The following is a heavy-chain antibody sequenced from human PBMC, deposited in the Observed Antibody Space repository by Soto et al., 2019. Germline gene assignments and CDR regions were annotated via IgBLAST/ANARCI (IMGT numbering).Heavy chain of an antibody. J-gene: IGHJ5*01. D-gene: IGHD3-22*01. V-gene: IGHV4-59*01. Sequence: SETLSLTCTISGGSFNNDYWTWIRQSPGKGLEWIGYIFHSGITDYNPSVKSRVTISIDKSKNLFSLKLTSVTAADTAVYYCARDRYFYDSAGYYRALDSWGQGILVTVSS. CDR1: GGSFNNDY. CDR2: IFHSGIT. CDR3: ARDRYFYDSAGYYRALDS.